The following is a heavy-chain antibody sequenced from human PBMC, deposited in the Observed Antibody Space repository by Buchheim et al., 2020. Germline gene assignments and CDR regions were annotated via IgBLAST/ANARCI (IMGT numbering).Heavy chain of an antibody. V-gene: IGHV4-31*03. J-gene: IGHJ3*02. CDR1: GGSISSGGYY. CDR2: IYYSGST. Sequence: QVQLQESGPGLVKPSQTLSLTCTVSGGSISSGGYYWSWIRQHPGKGLEWIGYIYYSGSTYYNPFLKSRVTISVDTSKNQFSLKLSSVTAADTAVYYCVVGVLSFRNYYDSRGAFDIWGQGT. CDR3: VVGVLSFRNYYDSRGAFDI. D-gene: IGHD3-22*01.